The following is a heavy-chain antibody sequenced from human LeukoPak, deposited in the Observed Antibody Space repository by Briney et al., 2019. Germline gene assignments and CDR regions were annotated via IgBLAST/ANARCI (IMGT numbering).Heavy chain of an antibody. CDR2: INPNSGGT. D-gene: IGHD3-3*01. CDR1: GYTFTGYY. Sequence: GASVKVSCKASGYTFTGYYMHWVRQAPGQGLEWMGWINPNSGGTNYAQKFQGRVTMTRDTSTSTVYMELSSLRSEDTAVYYCARNERPYDFWSGYNYYYYMDVWGKGTTVTVSS. CDR3: ARNERPYDFWSGYNYYYYMDV. J-gene: IGHJ6*03. V-gene: IGHV1-2*02.